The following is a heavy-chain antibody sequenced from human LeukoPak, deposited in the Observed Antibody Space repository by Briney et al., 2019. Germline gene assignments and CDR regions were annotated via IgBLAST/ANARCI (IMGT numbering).Heavy chain of an antibody. CDR3: AKAPGYYYDSGGNFDY. V-gene: IGHV3-9*01. CDR2: ISWNSGSI. CDR1: GFTFDDYA. Sequence: GGSLRLSCAASGFTFDDYAMHWVRQAPGKGLEWVSGISWNSGSIGYADSVKGRFTISRDNAKNSLYLQVNSLRAEDTALYYCAKAPGYYYDSGGNFDYWGQGTLVTVSS. J-gene: IGHJ4*02. D-gene: IGHD3-22*01.